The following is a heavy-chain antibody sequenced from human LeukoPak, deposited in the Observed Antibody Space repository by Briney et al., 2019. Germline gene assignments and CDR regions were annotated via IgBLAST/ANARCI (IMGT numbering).Heavy chain of an antibody. CDR2: IYSSGNT. CDR3: ARVYRRDGYNFDGFDT. J-gene: IGHJ3*02. V-gene: IGHV4-61*02. CDR1: SGSINSGDYY. D-gene: IGHD5-24*01. Sequence: SSQTLSLTCTVSSGSINSGDYYWSWIRQPAGKGLEWIGRIYSSGNTNYSPSLKSRVTISIDTSKNQFSLRLSSVTAADTAVYYCARVYRRDGYNFDGFDTWGQGTTVTVSS.